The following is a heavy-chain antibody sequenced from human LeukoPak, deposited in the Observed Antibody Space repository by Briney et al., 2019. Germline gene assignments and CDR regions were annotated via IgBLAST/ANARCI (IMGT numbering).Heavy chain of an antibody. CDR1: GFTLSSYG. Sequence: GGTLRLSCAASGFTLSSYGMHCVRDAPGKGLEWVAVICYDGSNKYYADSVKGRFTISRDNSKNTLYLQMNSLRAEDTAVYYCARGESSSWYLKPYYGMDVWGKGTTVTVSS. CDR2: ICYDGSNK. V-gene: IGHV3-33*01. D-gene: IGHD6-13*01. CDR3: ARGESSSWYLKPYYGMDV. J-gene: IGHJ6*04.